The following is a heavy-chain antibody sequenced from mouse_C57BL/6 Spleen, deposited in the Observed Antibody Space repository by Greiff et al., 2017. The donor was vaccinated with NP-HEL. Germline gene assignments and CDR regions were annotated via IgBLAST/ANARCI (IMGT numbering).Heavy chain of an antibody. J-gene: IGHJ3*01. Sequence: EVKLMESGGGLVQPGGSLSLSCAASGFTFTDYYMSWVRQPPGKALEWLGFIRNKANGYTTEYSASVKGRFTISRDNSQSILYLQMNALRAEDSATYYCASGIYYDYAAWFAYWGQGTLVTVSA. CDR3: ASGIYYDYAAWFAY. CDR2: IRNKANGYTT. CDR1: GFTFTDYY. D-gene: IGHD2-4*01. V-gene: IGHV7-3*01.